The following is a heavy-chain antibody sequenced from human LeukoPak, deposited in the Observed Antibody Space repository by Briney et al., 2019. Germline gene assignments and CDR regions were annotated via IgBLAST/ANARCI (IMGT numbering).Heavy chain of an antibody. J-gene: IGHJ3*02. CDR1: GSSISSGGYY. CDR3: ARTRIAARPQNRAFDI. Sequence: SETLSLTCTVSGSSISSGGYYWSWIRQPPGKGLEWIGYIYHSGSTYYNPSLKSRVTISVDRSKNQFSLKLSSVTAADTAVYYCARTRIAARPQNRAFDIWGQGTMVTVSS. D-gene: IGHD6-6*01. V-gene: IGHV4-30-2*01. CDR2: IYHSGST.